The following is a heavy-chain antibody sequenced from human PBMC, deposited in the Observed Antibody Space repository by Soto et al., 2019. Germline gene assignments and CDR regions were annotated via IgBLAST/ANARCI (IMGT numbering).Heavy chain of an antibody. CDR3: ARDRYYYDNSGYKFDY. V-gene: IGHV3-11*01. CDR2: ISRSGSTK. CDR1: GFTFTDYY. D-gene: IGHD3-22*01. J-gene: IGHJ4*02. Sequence: GGSLRLSCAAAGFTFTDYYMSWIRQAPGKGLEWVSDISRSGSTKNYADSVKGRFTISRDNAKNSLYLQMNSLRAEDTAVYYCARDRYYYDNSGYKFDYWGQGTLVTVSS.